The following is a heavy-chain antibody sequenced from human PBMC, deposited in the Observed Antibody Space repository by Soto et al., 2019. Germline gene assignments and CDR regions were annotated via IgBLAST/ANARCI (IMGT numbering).Heavy chain of an antibody. J-gene: IGHJ6*02. CDR3: AREGSYKNYYYYGMDV. CDR2: IYYSGST. V-gene: IGHV4-59*01. Sequence: SETLSLTCTVSGGSSSSYYWSWIRQPPGKGLEWIGYIYYSGSTNYNPSLKSRVTISVDTSKNQFSLKLSSVTAADTAVYYCAREGSYKNYYYYGMDVWGQGTTVTV. CDR1: GGSSSSYY. D-gene: IGHD2-15*01.